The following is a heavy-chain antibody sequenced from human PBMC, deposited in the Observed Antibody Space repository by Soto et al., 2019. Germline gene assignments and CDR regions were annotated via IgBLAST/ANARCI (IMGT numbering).Heavy chain of an antibody. CDR2: VSHDGRNT. V-gene: IGHV3-30*18. Sequence: VQLVESGGGVVQPGRSLRLSCAASGFTFSDYAMQWVRQAPGKGLEWVAVVSHDGRNTHYADSVKGRFTISRDSSKNTVSLEMASLRAEDTAVYYCAKGGRQWLVTSDFNYWGQGALVTVSS. J-gene: IGHJ4*02. CDR1: GFTFSDYA. CDR3: AKGGRQWLVTSDFNY. D-gene: IGHD6-19*01.